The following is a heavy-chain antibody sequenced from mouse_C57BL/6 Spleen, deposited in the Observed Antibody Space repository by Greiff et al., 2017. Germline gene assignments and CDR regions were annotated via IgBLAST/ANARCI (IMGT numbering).Heavy chain of an antibody. CDR1: GFTFSSYA. CDR2: ISDGGSYT. D-gene: IGHD1-1*01. J-gene: IGHJ3*01. V-gene: IGHV5-4*01. Sequence: EVQGVESGGGLVKPGGSLKLSCAASGFTFSSYAMSWVRQTPEKRLEWVATISDGGSYTYYPDNVKGRFTISRDNAKNNLYLQMSHLKSEDTAMYYCAREGNYYGSSLTNWGFAYWGQGTLVTVSA. CDR3: AREGNYYGSSLTNWGFAY.